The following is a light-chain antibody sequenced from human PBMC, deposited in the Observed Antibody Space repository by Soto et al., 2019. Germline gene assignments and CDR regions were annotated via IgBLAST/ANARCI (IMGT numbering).Light chain of an antibody. CDR3: MQGTHWPFT. CDR1: QSLVFSDGNTF. J-gene: IGKJ4*01. CDR2: KVS. V-gene: IGKV2-30*01. Sequence: DVVMTQSPLSLPVTLGQPASISCRSSQSLVFSDGNTFLNWFQQRPGQSPRRLIYKVSNRDSGVPDRFSGSGSGTDFTLTISRVEADDVGVYYCMQGTHWPFTFGRGTKVDTK.